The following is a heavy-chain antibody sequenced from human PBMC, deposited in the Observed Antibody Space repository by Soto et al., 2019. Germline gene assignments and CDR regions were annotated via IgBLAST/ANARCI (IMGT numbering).Heavy chain of an antibody. CDR2: ANHSGRT. D-gene: IGHD1-26*01. CDR1: GGSMSSSNW. Sequence: QVQLQESGPGLVKPSGTLSLTCTVSGGSMSSSNWWNWFRQSPGKGLEWIGEANHSGRTNYKPSLKSRVTISVDKSKNHFALKLSSVNAADTAVYYCARSEATGLDYWGQGTLGTVSS. CDR3: ARSEATGLDY. V-gene: IGHV4-4*02. J-gene: IGHJ4*02.